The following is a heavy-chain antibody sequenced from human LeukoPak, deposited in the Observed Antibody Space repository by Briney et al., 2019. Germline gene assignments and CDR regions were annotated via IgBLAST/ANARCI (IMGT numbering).Heavy chain of an antibody. CDR2: ISSSGSTI. CDR1: GFTFSDYY. Sequence: GGSLRLSCAASGFTFSDYYMSWIRQAPGKGLEWVSYISSSGSTIYYADSVKGRFTISRDNAKNSLYLQMDSLRGEDTAVYYCATGGVHYYDSSADYWGQGTLVTVSS. J-gene: IGHJ4*02. CDR3: ATGGVHYYDSSADY. D-gene: IGHD3-22*01. V-gene: IGHV3-11*04.